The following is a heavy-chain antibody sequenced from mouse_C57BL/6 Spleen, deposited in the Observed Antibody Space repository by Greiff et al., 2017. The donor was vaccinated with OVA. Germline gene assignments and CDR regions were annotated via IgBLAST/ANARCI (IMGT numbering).Heavy chain of an antibody. D-gene: IGHD1-1*01. V-gene: IGHV5-17*01. CDR2: ISSGSSTI. CDR1: GFTFSDYG. CDR3: ARPRGSSFAWFAY. J-gene: IGHJ3*01. Sequence: EVMLVESGGGLVKPGGSLKLSCAASGFTFSDYGMHWVRQAPEKGLEWVAYISSGSSTIYYADTVKGRFTISRDNAKNTLFLQMTSLRSEDTAMYYCARPRGSSFAWFAYWGQGTLVTVSA.